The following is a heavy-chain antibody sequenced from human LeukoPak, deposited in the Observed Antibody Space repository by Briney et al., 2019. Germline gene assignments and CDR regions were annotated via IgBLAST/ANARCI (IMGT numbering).Heavy chain of an antibody. CDR1: GGTFSSYA. V-gene: IGHV1-69*04. J-gene: IGHJ3*02. CDR2: IIPILGIA. CDR3: ARDRLVGASRADAFDI. Sequence: ASVKVSCKASGGTFSSYAISWVRQAPGQGLEWMGRIIPILGIANYAQKFQGRVTITADKSTSTAYMELRSLRSDDTAVYYCARDRLVGASRADAFDIWGQGTMVTVSS. D-gene: IGHD1-26*01.